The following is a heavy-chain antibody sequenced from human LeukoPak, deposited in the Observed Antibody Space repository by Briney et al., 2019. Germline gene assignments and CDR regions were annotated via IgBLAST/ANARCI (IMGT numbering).Heavy chain of an antibody. CDR1: GFTFSSYG. J-gene: IGHJ5*02. D-gene: IGHD3-10*01. CDR3: AREYNYYGSGSYYTRSFDP. V-gene: IGHV3-53*01. Sequence: GGTLRLSCAASGFTFSSYGMSWVRQAPGKGLEWVSVIYSGGSTYYADSVKGRFTISRDNSKNTLYLQMNSLRAEDTAVYYCAREYNYYGSGSYYTRSFDPWGQGTLVTVSS. CDR2: IYSGGST.